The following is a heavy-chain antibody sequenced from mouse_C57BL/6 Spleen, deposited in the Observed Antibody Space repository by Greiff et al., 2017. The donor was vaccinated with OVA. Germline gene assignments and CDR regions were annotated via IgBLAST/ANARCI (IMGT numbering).Heavy chain of an antibody. CDR2: LSSGSSNI. CDR3: ARANDGYLSYWYFDV. CDR1: GFTFSDYG. Sequence: EVMLVESGGGLVKPGGSLKLSCAASGFTFSDYGMHWVRQAPEKGLEWVAYLSSGSSNIYYADTVQGRFTIARANAKNTLFLQMTSLKSEDTTIYYCARANDGYLSYWYFDVWGTGTTVTVAS. J-gene: IGHJ1*03. D-gene: IGHD2-3*01. V-gene: IGHV5-17*01.